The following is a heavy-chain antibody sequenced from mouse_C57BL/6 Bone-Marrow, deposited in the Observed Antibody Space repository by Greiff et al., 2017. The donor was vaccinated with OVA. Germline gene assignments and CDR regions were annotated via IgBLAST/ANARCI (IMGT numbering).Heavy chain of an antibody. Sequence: VKLMESGAELARPGASVKLSCKASGYTFTSYGISWVKQRTGQGLEWIGEIYPRSGNTYYNEKFKGKATLTADKSSSTAYMELRSLTSEDSAVYFCASGIYYGYDEGWYFDVWGTGTTVTVSS. V-gene: IGHV1-81*01. CDR3: ASGIYYGYDEGWYFDV. J-gene: IGHJ1*03. CDR1: GYTFTSYG. D-gene: IGHD2-2*01. CDR2: IYPRSGNT.